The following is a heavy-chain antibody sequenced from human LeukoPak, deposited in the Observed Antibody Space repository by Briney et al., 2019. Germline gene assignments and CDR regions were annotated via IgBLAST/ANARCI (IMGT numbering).Heavy chain of an antibody. CDR1: GFTFSSYS. Sequence: GGSLRLSCAASGFTFSSYSMNGVRQAPGKGREGVSYISSSSSTIYYADSVKGRFNIYRDNAKNSMYLQMNSLRAEDTAVYYCARGTYCSSTSCYSDFDYWGQGTLVTVSS. CDR2: ISSSSSTI. CDR3: ARGTYCSSTSCYSDFDY. D-gene: IGHD2-2*01. J-gene: IGHJ4*02. V-gene: IGHV3-48*04.